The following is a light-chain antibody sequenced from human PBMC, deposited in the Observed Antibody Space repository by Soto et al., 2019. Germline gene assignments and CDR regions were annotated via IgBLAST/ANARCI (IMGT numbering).Light chain of an antibody. CDR2: GAL. J-gene: IGKJ4*01. CDR1: QSVSSY. Sequence: IVMTQSPATLSVSPGERATLCCRASQSVSSYLAWYQQKPGQAPRLLIYGALSRATGIPDRFSGSGSGTDFPLTISRLEPEDFALYYCQQYATSPLTFGEGTQVDIK. V-gene: IGKV3-20*01. CDR3: QQYATSPLT.